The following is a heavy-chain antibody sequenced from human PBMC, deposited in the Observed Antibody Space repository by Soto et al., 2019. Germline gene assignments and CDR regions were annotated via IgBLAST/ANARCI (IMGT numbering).Heavy chain of an antibody. CDR1: GFSFGGYA. J-gene: IGHJ6*02. V-gene: IGHV3-23*01. CDR3: AKDGNVYSYGQLYYYYGMDV. CDR2: ISGGGGST. D-gene: IGHD5-18*01. Sequence: EVQLLESGGALVQPGGSLRLSCAASGFSFGGYAMSWVRQAPGKGLGWVSGISGGGGSTYYADSVKGRFTISRDNSKNTLYLQMNSLRAEDTAVYYCAKDGNVYSYGQLYYYYGMDVWGQGTTVTVSS.